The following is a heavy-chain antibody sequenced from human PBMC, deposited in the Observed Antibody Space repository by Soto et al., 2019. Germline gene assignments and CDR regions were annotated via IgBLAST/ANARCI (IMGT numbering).Heavy chain of an antibody. Sequence: QVQLVQSGPEVKKPGASVKVSCKASGYSFTTYGISWVRQAPGQGLEWMGWISVYNGNTKYTQKLQGRVTMTTDTSTSTAYMERRSLRSDDTAVYYCARPAAVTVYYFDSLGQGTLVTVSS. CDR1: GYSFTTYG. CDR2: ISVYNGNT. V-gene: IGHV1-18*01. J-gene: IGHJ4*02. CDR3: ARPAAVTVYYFDS. D-gene: IGHD4-17*01.